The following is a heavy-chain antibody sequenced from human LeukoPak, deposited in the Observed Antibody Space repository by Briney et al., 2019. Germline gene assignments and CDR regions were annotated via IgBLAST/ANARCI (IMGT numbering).Heavy chain of an antibody. D-gene: IGHD2-15*01. CDR2: INHSGST. Sequence: PETLSLTCTVSGGSISSYYWSWIRQPPGKGLEWIGEINHSGSTNYNPSLKSRVTISVDTSKNQFSLKLSSVTAADTAVYYCARGRDIGYWGQGTLVTVSS. CDR3: ARGRDIGY. CDR1: GGSISSYY. J-gene: IGHJ4*02. V-gene: IGHV4-34*01.